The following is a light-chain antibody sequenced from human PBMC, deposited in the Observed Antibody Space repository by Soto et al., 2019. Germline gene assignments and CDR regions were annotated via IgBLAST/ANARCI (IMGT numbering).Light chain of an antibody. Sequence: QSVLTQPASVSGSPRQSITTSCTGTSSDVGGYNYVSWYQQHPGKAPKLMIYDVSNRPSGVSNRFSGSKSGNTASLTISGLQAEDEADYYCSSYTSSSTLYVFGTGTKVTVL. CDR2: DVS. V-gene: IGLV2-14*01. CDR3: SSYTSSSTLYV. J-gene: IGLJ1*01. CDR1: SSDVGGYNY.